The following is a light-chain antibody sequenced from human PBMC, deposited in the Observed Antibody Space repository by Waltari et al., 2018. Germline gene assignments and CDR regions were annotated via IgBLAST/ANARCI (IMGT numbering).Light chain of an antibody. Sequence: QAVVTQDPSLTVSPGGTVTLTCGSSTGAVTTCHSPYWFQQKAGQAPKTRIYDTTDRHSWTAARLSGSLVGDKAALTLSGAQPEDGADYYCFLSYSGARVFGGGTKLTVL. J-gene: IGLJ3*02. V-gene: IGLV7-46*01. CDR2: DTT. CDR3: FLSYSGARV. CDR1: TGAVTTCHS.